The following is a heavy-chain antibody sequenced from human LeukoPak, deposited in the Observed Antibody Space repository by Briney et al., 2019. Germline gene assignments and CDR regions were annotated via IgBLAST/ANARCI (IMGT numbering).Heavy chain of an antibody. V-gene: IGHV4-34*01. CDR3: ARVFHLPREYYYGSGSYSKGPNWFDP. D-gene: IGHD3-10*01. J-gene: IGHJ5*02. Sequence: SETLSLTCAVYGGSFSGYYWSWIRQPQGKGLEWFGEFNHSETTNYNPSLKSRVTISVDTSKNQFSLKLSSVTAADTAVYYCARVFHLPREYYYGSGSYSKGPNWFDPWGQGTLVTVSS. CDR2: FNHSETT. CDR1: GGSFSGYY.